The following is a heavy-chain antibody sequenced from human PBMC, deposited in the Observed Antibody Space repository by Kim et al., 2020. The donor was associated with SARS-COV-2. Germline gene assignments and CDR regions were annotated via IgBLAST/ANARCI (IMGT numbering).Heavy chain of an antibody. CDR1: GFTFSNAW. Sequence: GGSLRLSCAASGFTFSNAWMSWVRQAPGKGLEWVGRIKSKTDGGTTDYAAPVKGRFTISRDDSKNTLYLQMNSLKTEDTAVYYCTTASRGYNWNGLGYYYYYGMDVWGQGTTVTVSS. J-gene: IGHJ6*02. D-gene: IGHD1-1*01. CDR2: IKSKTDGGTT. CDR3: TTASRGYNWNGLGYYYYYGMDV. V-gene: IGHV3-15*01.